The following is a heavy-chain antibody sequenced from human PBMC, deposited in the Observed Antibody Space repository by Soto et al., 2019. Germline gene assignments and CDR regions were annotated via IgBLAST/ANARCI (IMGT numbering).Heavy chain of an antibody. D-gene: IGHD3-10*01. Sequence: PSETLSLTCTVSGGSISSGGYYWSWIRQHPGKGLEWIGYIYYSGSTYYNPSLRSRGTISVDTSKNQFSLKLSFVTAADTAVYYCAREPITMVRIFDYWGQGTLVTVSS. V-gene: IGHV4-31*03. CDR2: IYYSGST. J-gene: IGHJ4*02. CDR1: GGSISSGGYY. CDR3: AREPITMVRIFDY.